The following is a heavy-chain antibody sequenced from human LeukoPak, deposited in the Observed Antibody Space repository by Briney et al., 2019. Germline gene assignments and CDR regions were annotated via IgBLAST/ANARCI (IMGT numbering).Heavy chain of an antibody. CDR3: ARLAGTYYSDRSGYSPITYFDS. V-gene: IGHV4-59*08. Sequence: QSSETLSLTCTVSCGSISSYYWSWLRQPPGKGREGIGYIYYSGSTNYNPSLKRRVTISRDTSKNQFALKLISVTPAATAVYYCARLAGTYYSDRSGYSPITYFDSWGQGTLVTVSS. CDR2: IYYSGST. CDR1: CGSISSYY. J-gene: IGHJ4*02. D-gene: IGHD3-22*01.